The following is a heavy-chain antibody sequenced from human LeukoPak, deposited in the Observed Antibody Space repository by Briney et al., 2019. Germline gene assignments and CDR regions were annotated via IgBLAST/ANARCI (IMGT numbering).Heavy chain of an antibody. D-gene: IGHD2-2*01. J-gene: IGHJ4*02. CDR1: GGSISGGLFY. V-gene: IGHV4-39*07. CDR3: ARLGYCSSASCYVQN. Sequence: SETLSLTCTVSGGSISGGLFYWGWIRQSPGKGLESIASMHYTGSTDYNPSLKSRVIISLDTSKNQFSLNLRFLTAADTAVYYCARLGYCSSASCYVQNWGQGTQVTVSS. CDR2: MHYTGST.